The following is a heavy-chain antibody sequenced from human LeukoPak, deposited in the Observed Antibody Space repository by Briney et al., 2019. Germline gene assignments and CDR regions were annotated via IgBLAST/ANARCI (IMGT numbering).Heavy chain of an antibody. CDR2: INHSGST. D-gene: IGHD3-22*01. V-gene: IGHV4-34*01. CDR1: GGSFSGYY. J-gene: IGHJ4*02. Sequence: KTSETLSLTCAVYGGSFSGYYWSWIRQPPGKGLEWIGEINHSGSTNYNPSLKSRVTISVDTSKNQFSLKLSSVTAADTAVYYCARATLLGDSSGLMSSFDYWGQGTLVTVSS. CDR3: ARATLLGDSSGLMSSFDY.